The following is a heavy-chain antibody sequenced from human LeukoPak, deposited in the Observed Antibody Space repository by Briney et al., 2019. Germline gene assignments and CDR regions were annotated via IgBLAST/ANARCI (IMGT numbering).Heavy chain of an antibody. CDR1: GYTFTSYG. J-gene: IGHJ3*02. D-gene: IGHD3-10*01. V-gene: IGHV1-46*01. CDR2: INPSGGST. Sequence: ASVKVSCKASGYTFTSYGISWVRQAPGQGLEWMGIINPSGGSTSYAQKFQGRVTMTRDMSTSTVYMELSSLRSEDTAVYYCARQSPSGAFDIWGQGTMVTVPS. CDR3: ARQSPSGAFDI.